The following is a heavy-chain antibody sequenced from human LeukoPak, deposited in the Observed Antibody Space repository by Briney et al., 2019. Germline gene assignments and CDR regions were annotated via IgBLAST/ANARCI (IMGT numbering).Heavy chain of an antibody. CDR3: EELGITMIGGV. J-gene: IGHJ6*04. D-gene: IGHD3-10*02. Sequence: WGSLRLSCAASGFTFDDYGMSWVRQAPGKGLEWVSGINWNGGSTAYADSVKGRFTISRDNAKNSLYLQMNSLRAEDTAVYYCEELGITMIGGVWGKGTTVTISS. V-gene: IGHV3-20*04. CDR2: INWNGGST. CDR1: GFTFDDYG.